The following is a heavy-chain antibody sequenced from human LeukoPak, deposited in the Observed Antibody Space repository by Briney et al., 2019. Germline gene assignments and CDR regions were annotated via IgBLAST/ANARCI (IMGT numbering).Heavy chain of an antibody. J-gene: IGHJ4*02. CDR1: GFTFSSYA. Sequence: GGSLRLSCAASGFTFSSYAMSWVHQAPGKGLEWVSTISGSGGGTYYADSVKGRFTISRDTSKNTLYLQMNSLRAEDTAVYYCAKPNPSGYSSGWYSYFDYWGQGTLVTVSS. D-gene: IGHD6-19*01. CDR3: AKPNPSGYSSGWYSYFDY. V-gene: IGHV3-23*01. CDR2: ISGSGGGT.